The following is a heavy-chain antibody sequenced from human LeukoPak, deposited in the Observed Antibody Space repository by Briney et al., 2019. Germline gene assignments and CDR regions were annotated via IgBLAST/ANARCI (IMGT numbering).Heavy chain of an antibody. V-gene: IGHV1-2*02. J-gene: IGHJ5*02. CDR3: ARGDIVVLPAGIPHNWFDP. CDR1: GYTFTGYY. Sequence: ASVKVSCKASGYTFTGYYIHWVRQAPGQGLEWMGWINPNSGGTNYAQKFQGRVTMTRDTSISTAYMELSRLRSDDTAVYYCARGDIVVLPAGIPHNWFDPWGQGTLVTVSS. D-gene: IGHD2-2*02. CDR2: INPNSGGT.